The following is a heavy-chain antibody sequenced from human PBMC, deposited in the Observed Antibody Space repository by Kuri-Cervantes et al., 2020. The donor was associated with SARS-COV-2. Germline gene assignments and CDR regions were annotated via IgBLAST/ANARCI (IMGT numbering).Heavy chain of an antibody. CDR2: ISSSSSYI. CDR1: GFTFSSYS. J-gene: IGHJ4*02. CDR3: ALVVIPYYFDY. V-gene: IGHV3-21*01. D-gene: IGHD3-22*01. Sequence: GESLKISCAASGFTFSSYSMNWVRQAPGKGLEWVSSISSSSSYIYYADSVKGRSTISRDNAKNSLYLQMNSLRAEDTAVYYCALVVIPYYFDYWGQGTLVTVSS.